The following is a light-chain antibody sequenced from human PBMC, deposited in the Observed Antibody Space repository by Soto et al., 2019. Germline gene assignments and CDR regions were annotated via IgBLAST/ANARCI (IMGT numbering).Light chain of an antibody. V-gene: IGKV1-5*01. CDR3: QQYSAYPVT. J-gene: IGKJ4*01. Sequence: EIQMTLSPSTLSAFAEDRVTVTCRASRSISGQLAWYHQRPGKVPNLLITDASNLNGGVPSRFSGSGSGTEFTLTISSLQPDDIATHYCQQYSAYPVTSGGG. CDR1: RSISGQ. CDR2: DAS.